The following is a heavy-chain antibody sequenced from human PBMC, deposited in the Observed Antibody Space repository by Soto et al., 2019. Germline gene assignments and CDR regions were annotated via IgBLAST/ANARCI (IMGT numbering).Heavy chain of an antibody. CDR1: GDTFTTNS. J-gene: IGHJ4*02. D-gene: IGHD2-8*01. V-gene: IGHV1-69*06. CDR2: IIPVVGTT. Sequence: QVQLVQSGAEVKKPGSSVKVSCKASGDTFTTNSLNWVRQAPGQGLEWMGGIIPVVGTTKYGQKYQDRVTIIGDKSTNTAYMELSSLRSDDPAVYYCARGLLYATTYFDYWGQRTAVTVSS. CDR3: ARGLLYATTYFDY.